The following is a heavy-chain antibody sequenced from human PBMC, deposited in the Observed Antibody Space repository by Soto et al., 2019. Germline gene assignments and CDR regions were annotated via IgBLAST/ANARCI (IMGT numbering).Heavy chain of an antibody. CDR3: ARGNDAVVIPATFAS. D-gene: IGHD2-21*01. CDR2: ISSVSTYI. V-gene: IGHV3-21*01. CDR1: GFTFSNYA. J-gene: IGHJ5*01. Sequence: PGESLTLSCAASGFTFSNYAINWDRQAPGKGLEWVSSISSVSTYIYYADSVQGRFTMSRDNAKISLYLEMSSLSAEDTAVYYCARGNDAVVIPATFASWGQGTLVTVSS.